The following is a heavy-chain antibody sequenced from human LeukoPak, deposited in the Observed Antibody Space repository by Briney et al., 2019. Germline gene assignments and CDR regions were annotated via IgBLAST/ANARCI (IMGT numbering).Heavy chain of an antibody. Sequence: RGSLRLSCAASGFTFSSYSMNWVRQAPGKGLEWVSYISSSSSTIYYADSVKGRFTISRDNAKNSLYLQMNSLRAEDTAVYYCARVGAAAATREFDYWGQGTLVTVSS. V-gene: IGHV3-48*01. CDR1: GFTFSSYS. D-gene: IGHD6-13*01. CDR3: ARVGAAAATREFDY. CDR2: ISSSSSTI. J-gene: IGHJ4*02.